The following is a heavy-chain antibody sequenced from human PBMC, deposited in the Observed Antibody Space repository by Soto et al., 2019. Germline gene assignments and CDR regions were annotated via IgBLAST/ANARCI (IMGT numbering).Heavy chain of an antibody. CDR2: IYHTGST. V-gene: IGHV4-30-4*01. Sequence: SETLSLTCTVSGGSMSRGDYYWSWIRQPPGKGLEWIGFIYHTGSTYYSPSLKNRVAISVDTSKNQFSLKLSSVTATDTAVYFCARDPLYDYGDLSHRFDIWGQGTMVTVSS. CDR3: ARDPLYDYGDLSHRFDI. D-gene: IGHD4-17*01. CDR1: GGSMSRGDYY. J-gene: IGHJ3*02.